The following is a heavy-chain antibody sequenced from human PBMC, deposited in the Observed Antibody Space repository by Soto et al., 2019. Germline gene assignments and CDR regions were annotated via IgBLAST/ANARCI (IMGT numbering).Heavy chain of an antibody. CDR3: ARSQVAARPDYYYYGMDV. J-gene: IGHJ6*02. D-gene: IGHD6-6*01. CDR2: IYSGGST. V-gene: IGHV3-53*01. Sequence: QTGGSLRLSCEASGFSFSILAMSGVRQAPGKGLEWVSVIYSGGSTYYADSVKGRFTISRDNSKNTLYLQMNSLRAEDTAVYYCARSQVAARPDYYYYGMDVWGQGTTVTVSS. CDR1: GFSFSILA.